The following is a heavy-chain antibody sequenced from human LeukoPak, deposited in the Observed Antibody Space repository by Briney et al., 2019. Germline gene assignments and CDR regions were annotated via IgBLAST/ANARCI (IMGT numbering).Heavy chain of an antibody. V-gene: IGHV1-46*01. CDR2: INPSGGST. CDR3: ARDLRGYSYYYGMDV. CDR1: GYTFTSYY. D-gene: IGHD5-12*01. Sequence: WAPVKVSCTASGYTFTSYYMHWVRQAPGQGLEWMGIINPSGGSTSYAQKFQGRVTMTRDTSTSTVYMELSSLRSEDTAVYYCARDLRGYSYYYGMDVWGQGTTVTVSS. J-gene: IGHJ6*02.